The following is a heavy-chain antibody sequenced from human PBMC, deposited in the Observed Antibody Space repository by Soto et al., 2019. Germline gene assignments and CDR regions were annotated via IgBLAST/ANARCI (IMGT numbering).Heavy chain of an antibody. D-gene: IGHD2-2*01. J-gene: IGHJ6*03. CDR2: VYNSGTT. V-gene: IGHV4-59*01. CDR3: AREMGYCTTTSCHAGPLFHYMDV. Sequence: QVQLQESGPGLVKPSETLSLTCTVFGGSISSYHWSWIRQPPGKGLEWIGEVYNSGTTNYNPSLKNRVTSSADTSKNHLSLSLSSVTAADTAVYFCAREMGYCTTTSCHAGPLFHYMDVWGKGTTVTVSS. CDR1: GGSISSYH.